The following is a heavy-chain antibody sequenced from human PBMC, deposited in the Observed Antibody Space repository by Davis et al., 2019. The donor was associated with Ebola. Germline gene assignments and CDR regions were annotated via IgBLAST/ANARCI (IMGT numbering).Heavy chain of an antibody. D-gene: IGHD3-22*01. J-gene: IGHJ4*02. CDR1: GYTFTSYY. CDR2: INPSGGST. V-gene: IGHV1-46*03. CDR3: ARGSYSGDSSGYYLDY. Sequence: ASVKVSCKASGYTFTSYYMHWVRQAPGQGLEWMGIINPSGGSTSYAQKFQGRVTMTRDTSTSTVYMELSSLRSEDTAVYYCARGSYSGDSSGYYLDYWGQGTLVTVSS.